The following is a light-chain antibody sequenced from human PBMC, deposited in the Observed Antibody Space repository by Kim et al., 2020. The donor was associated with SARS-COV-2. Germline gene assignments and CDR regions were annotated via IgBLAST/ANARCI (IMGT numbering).Light chain of an antibody. CDR1: SGRSSYV. CDR3: QTWSTGIRV. CDR2: LNSDGSH. J-gene: IGLJ2*01. V-gene: IGLV4-69*01. Sequence: AAVKLTCTLSSGRSSYVIAWHQQQPEKGPRFLMKLNSDGSHSKGDGIPDRFSGSSSGAERYLTISSLQSEDEADYYCQTWSTGIRVFGGGTQLTVL.